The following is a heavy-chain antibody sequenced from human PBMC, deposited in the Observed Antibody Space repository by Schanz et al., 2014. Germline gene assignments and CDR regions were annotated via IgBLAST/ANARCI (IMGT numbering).Heavy chain of an antibody. D-gene: IGHD6-13*01. CDR1: GYSFNLFG. CDR3: ARVAEVGYRGSGP. V-gene: IGHV1-18*04. J-gene: IGHJ5*02. Sequence: QVRLVQSGAELKMPGATVKVSCKTSGYSFNLFGVSWVRQAPGQGLEWMGWISAYNGNMNYAPKFQGRVTMTTDTSTSTAYMELRNLRSDDTAVYYCARVAEVGYRGSGPWGQGTLVTVSS. CDR2: ISAYNGNM.